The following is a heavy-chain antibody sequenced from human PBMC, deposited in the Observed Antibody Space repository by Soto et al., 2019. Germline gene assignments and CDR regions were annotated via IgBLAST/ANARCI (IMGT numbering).Heavy chain of an antibody. Sequence: QVQLQQWGAGLLKPSETLSLTCAVYGGSFSGYYWSWIRQPPGKGLEWIGEINHSGSTNYNPSLKSRVTXXVXTXKNQFSLKLSSVTAADTAVYYCARGGTMVRGGFSDYWGQGTLVTVSS. V-gene: IGHV4-34*01. J-gene: IGHJ4*02. D-gene: IGHD3-10*01. CDR2: INHSGST. CDR1: GGSFSGYY. CDR3: ARGGTMVRGGFSDY.